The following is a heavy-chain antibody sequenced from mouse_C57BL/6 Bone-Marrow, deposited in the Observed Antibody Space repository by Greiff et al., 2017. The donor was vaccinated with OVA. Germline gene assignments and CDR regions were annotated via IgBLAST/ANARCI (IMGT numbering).Heavy chain of an antibody. V-gene: IGHV5-6*01. J-gene: IGHJ4*01. CDR3: ARMDDGYYDYAMDY. D-gene: IGHD2-3*01. CDR1: GFTFSSYG. CDR2: ISSGGSYT. Sequence: EVQLVESGGDLVKPGGSLKLSCAASGFTFSSYGMSWVRQTPDKRLEWVATISSGGSYTYYPDSVKGRFTISRDIAKNTLYLQMSSLKSEDTAMYYCARMDDGYYDYAMDYWGQGTSVTVSS.